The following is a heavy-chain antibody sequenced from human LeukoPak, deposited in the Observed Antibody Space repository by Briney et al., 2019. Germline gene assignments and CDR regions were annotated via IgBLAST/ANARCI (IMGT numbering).Heavy chain of an antibody. J-gene: IGHJ3*02. V-gene: IGHV4-39*01. CDR3: ARHTSGWHDAFDI. CDR2: IYYSGST. Sequence: SETLSLTCTVSGGSISSSSYYWGWIRQPPGKGLEWIVSIYYSGSTYYNPSLKSRFTISVDTSKSQFSLRLSSVTAADTAVYYCARHTSGWHDAFDIWGQGTMVTVSS. D-gene: IGHD6-19*01. CDR1: GGSISSSSYY.